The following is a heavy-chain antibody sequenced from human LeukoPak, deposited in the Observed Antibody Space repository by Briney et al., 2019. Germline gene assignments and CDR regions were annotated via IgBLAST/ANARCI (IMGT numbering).Heavy chain of an antibody. J-gene: IGHJ3*02. CDR1: GGSISSYY. V-gene: IGHV4-59*08. Sequence: SETLSLTCTVSGGSISSYYWSWIRQPPGKGLEWIGYIYYSGSTNYNPSLKSRVTISVDTSKNQFSLKLSSVTAADTAVYYCARHTGGLDAFDIWGQGTMVTVSS. D-gene: IGHD2-8*02. CDR2: IYYSGST. CDR3: ARHTGGLDAFDI.